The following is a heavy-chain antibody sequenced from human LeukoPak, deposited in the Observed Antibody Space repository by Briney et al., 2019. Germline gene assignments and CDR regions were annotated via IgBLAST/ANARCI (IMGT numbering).Heavy chain of an antibody. CDR2: INRDGSAK. V-gene: IGHV3-7*01. CDR1: GFTFSDFW. J-gene: IGHJ4*02. Sequence: AGGSLRLSCSASGFTFSDFWMTWVRQAPGKGLEWVGNINRDGSAKSSVDSVDSVKGRFTISRDNAKNSVYLHMNSLRAEDTAVYYCARDVGRGWFDYWGQGSLVTVSS. D-gene: IGHD6-19*01. CDR3: ARDVGRGWFDY.